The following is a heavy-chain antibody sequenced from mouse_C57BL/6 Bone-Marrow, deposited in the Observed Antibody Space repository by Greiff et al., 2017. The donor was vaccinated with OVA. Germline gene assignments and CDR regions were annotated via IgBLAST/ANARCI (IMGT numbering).Heavy chain of an antibody. CDR2: GQGLEWIG. V-gene: IGHV1-87*01. CDR3: SEDAAVYYCGYGSSVGYFDV. CDR1: YTFSRRVH. Sequence: VQLEESGPELARPWASVKISCQAFYTFSRRVHFAIRDTNYWMQWVKQRPGQGLEWIGAIYPGNGDTSYNQKFTGKATVTTAKSSSTAYMQLSSLTSEDAAVYYCGYGSSVGYFDVWGTGTTVTVSS. D-gene: IGHD1-1*01. J-gene: IGHJ1*03.